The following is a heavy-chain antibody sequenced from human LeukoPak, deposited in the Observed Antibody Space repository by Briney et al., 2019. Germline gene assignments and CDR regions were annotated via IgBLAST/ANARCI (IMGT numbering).Heavy chain of an antibody. CDR3: ARSYYYDSSGYYDFDY. V-gene: IGHV4-39*01. J-gene: IGHJ4*02. Sequence: SETLSLTCTVSVHSISSCNYYWGWGRRPPGKGLEWFGSIYYSGSTYYNPSLKSRVTISVDTSKNQFSLKLSSVTAADTAVYYCARSYYYDSSGYYDFDYWGQGTLVTVSS. D-gene: IGHD3-22*01. CDR2: IYYSGST. CDR1: VHSISSCNYY.